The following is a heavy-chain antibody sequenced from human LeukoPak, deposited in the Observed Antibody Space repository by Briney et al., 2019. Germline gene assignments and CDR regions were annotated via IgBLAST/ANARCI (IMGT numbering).Heavy chain of an antibody. V-gene: IGHV4-39*07. CDR3: ARYRDTSGWFDY. CDR1: GGSISSSSYY. J-gene: IGHJ4*02. D-gene: IGHD6-19*01. Sequence: SETLSLTCTVSGGSISSSSYYWGWIRQPPGKGLEGIGSIYYSGSTYYNPSLKSRVTMSVDTSKNQFSLKLSSVTAADTAVYYCARYRDTSGWFDYWGQGTLVTVSS. CDR2: IYYSGST.